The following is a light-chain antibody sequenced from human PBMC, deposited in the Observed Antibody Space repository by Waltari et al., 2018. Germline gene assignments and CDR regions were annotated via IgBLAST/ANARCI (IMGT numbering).Light chain of an antibody. CDR2: EVN. V-gene: IGLV2-8*01. Sequence: QSALTQPPSASGSPGQSVTISCTGTISDVGGYDYVSWYQQHPGKAPKVMIYEVNKRPSGVPDRSSGSKSGSTASLTVSGLQADDEAAYYCSSYAGSNTVVFGGGTKLTVL. CDR3: SSYAGSNTVV. CDR1: ISDVGGYDY. J-gene: IGLJ2*01.